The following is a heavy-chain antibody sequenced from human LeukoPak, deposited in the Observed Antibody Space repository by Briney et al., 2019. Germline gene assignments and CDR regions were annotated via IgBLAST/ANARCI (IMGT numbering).Heavy chain of an antibody. V-gene: IGHV3-23*01. CDR3: AKDREPIGDRGRSSWYRIGGSFDP. J-gene: IGHJ5*02. Sequence: QAGGSLRLSCAASGFTLSSYAMSWVRQAPGKGLEWVSPISGSGGSTYYADSVKGRFTISRDNSKNTLYLQMNSLRAEDTAVYYCAKDREPIGDRGRSSWYRIGGSFDPWGQGTLVTVSS. D-gene: IGHD6-13*01. CDR2: ISGSGGST. CDR1: GFTLSSYA.